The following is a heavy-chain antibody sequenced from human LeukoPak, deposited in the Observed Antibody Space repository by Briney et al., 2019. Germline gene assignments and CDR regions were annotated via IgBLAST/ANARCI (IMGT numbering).Heavy chain of an antibody. D-gene: IGHD2-15*01. V-gene: IGHV1-2*02. CDR2: INPNSGGT. CDR3: ARDGNCSGGSCSLDY. Sequence: GASVTVSCKASVYTFTGHYIHWVRQAPGQGLAWMGWINPNSGGTNYAQKFQGRVTMTRDTSINSAYMELRRLRSDDTAVYYCARDGNCSGGSCSLDYWGQGTLVTVSS. CDR1: VYTFTGHY. J-gene: IGHJ4*02.